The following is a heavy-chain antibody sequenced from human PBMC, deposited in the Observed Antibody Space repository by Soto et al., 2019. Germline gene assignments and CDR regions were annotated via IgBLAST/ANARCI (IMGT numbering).Heavy chain of an antibody. CDR2: KYFSGCA. D-gene: IGHD3-10*01. V-gene: IGHV4-31*03. Sequence: PSETLSLTCTVSGCSIRSGDYYWSWIRQQPGKGLEWIGYKYFSGCAHYSPSLKSRLTISVDPSKNQFSLKLTSVTAADTAVYYCARAVPGSTGTHHSGSGIFYVSPFDYWGQGALVTVSS. CDR3: ARAVPGSTGTHHSGSGIFYVSPFDY. J-gene: IGHJ4*02. CDR1: GCSIRSGDYY.